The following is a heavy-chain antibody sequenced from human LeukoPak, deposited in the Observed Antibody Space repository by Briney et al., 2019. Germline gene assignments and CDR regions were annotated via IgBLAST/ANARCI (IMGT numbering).Heavy chain of an antibody. CDR2: ISGDGGTI. D-gene: IGHD1-1*01. CDR3: ARMATGAAGGALDV. V-gene: IGHV3-64*02. CDR1: GFTFRMYW. Sequence: GGSLRLSCAPSGFTFRMYWMDWVRQAPGKGLEYVASISGDGGTISYPDSVKGRFAISRDNSKNTVYLQMGRLRTEDMGVYYCARMATGAAGGALDVWGQGTTVIVS. J-gene: IGHJ6*02.